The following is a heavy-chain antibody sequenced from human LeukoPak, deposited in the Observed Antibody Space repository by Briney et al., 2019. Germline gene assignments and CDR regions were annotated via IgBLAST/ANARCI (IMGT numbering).Heavy chain of an antibody. CDR2: IYYSGST. CDR1: GGSISSYY. Sequence: SETLSLTCTVSGGSISSYYWSWIRQPPGKGLEWIGYIYYSGSTNYNPSLKSRVTISVDTSKNQFSLKLSSVTAAATAVYYCARGRREGSGWLGWFDPWGQGTLVTVSS. J-gene: IGHJ5*02. D-gene: IGHD6-19*01. V-gene: IGHV4-59*12. CDR3: ARGRREGSGWLGWFDP.